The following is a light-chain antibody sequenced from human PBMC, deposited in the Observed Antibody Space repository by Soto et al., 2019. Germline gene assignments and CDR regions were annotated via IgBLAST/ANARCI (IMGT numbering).Light chain of an antibody. V-gene: IGKV3-20*01. J-gene: IGKJ3*01. CDR1: QSISSSY. Sequence: EIVLTQSPGTLSLSPGERATLSCRASQSISSSYLAWYQQKPGQAPRLLVYGASIRATGIPDRFSGSGSGPDFTLTISRLEPEDFAVYYCQQYGSSRFTFGPGTKVDIK. CDR3: QQYGSSRFT. CDR2: GAS.